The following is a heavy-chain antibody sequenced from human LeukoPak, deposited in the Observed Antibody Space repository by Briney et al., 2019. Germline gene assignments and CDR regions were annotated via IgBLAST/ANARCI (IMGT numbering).Heavy chain of an antibody. CDR2: ISSYSGNT. D-gene: IGHD4-23*01. CDR3: ARDGGGGNSF. J-gene: IGHJ4*02. Sequence: ASVKVSCKASGYTFTNYDINWVRRAPGQGLEWMAWISSYSGNTDYAQKFQGRVTMTTDTSTSTVYMELRSLTSDDTAVYYCARDGGGGNSFWGQGTLVTVSS. V-gene: IGHV1-18*01. CDR1: GYTFTNYD.